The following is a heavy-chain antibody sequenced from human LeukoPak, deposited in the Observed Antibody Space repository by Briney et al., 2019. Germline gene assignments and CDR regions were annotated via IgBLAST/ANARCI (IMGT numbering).Heavy chain of an antibody. CDR3: ARVWCSSTSCYEAFHFDY. J-gene: IGHJ4*02. V-gene: IGHV1-18*01. Sequence: GASVKVSCKASGGTFSSYAISWVRQAPGQGLEWMGWISAYNGNTNYAQKLQGRVTMTTDTSTSTAYMELRSLRSDDTAVYYCARVWCSSTSCYEAFHFDYWGQGTLVTVSS. D-gene: IGHD2-2*01. CDR2: ISAYNGNT. CDR1: GGTFSSYA.